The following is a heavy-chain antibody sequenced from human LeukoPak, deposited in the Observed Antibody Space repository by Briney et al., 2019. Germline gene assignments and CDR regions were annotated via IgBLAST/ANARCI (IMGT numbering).Heavy chain of an antibody. V-gene: IGHV6-1*01. CDR3: AREGLTINHYDSSGYRTLDY. D-gene: IGHD3-22*01. Sequence: SQTLSLTCAISGDSVSSNSAAWNWIRQSPSRGLEWLGRTYYRSKWYNDYAVSVKSRITINPDTSKNHFSLDLSSVTAADTAVYYCAREGLTINHYDSSGYRTLDYWGPGTLVIVSS. CDR1: GDSVSSNSAA. J-gene: IGHJ4*02. CDR2: TYYRSKWYN.